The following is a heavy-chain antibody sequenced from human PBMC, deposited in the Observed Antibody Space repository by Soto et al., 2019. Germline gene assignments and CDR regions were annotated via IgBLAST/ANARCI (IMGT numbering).Heavy chain of an antibody. CDR1: GFTFSSYA. J-gene: IGHJ4*02. Sequence: GGSLRLSCAASGFTFSSYAMSWVRQAPGNRLEWVSGISGTGVTTYYADSVRGRFTISRDNSKNTLYLQMNSLRAEDTAVYYCARGHCDGDCYLSDSWGQGTLVTVSS. V-gene: IGHV3-23*01. CDR2: ISGTGVTT. D-gene: IGHD2-21*02. CDR3: ARGHCDGDCYLSDS.